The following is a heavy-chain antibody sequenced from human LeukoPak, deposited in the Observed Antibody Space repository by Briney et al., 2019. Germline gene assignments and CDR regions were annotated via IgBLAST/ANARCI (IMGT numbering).Heavy chain of an antibody. J-gene: IGHJ4*02. Sequence: GGSLRLSCAASGFTFSSYNMNWVRQAPGKGLEWVSYISSSSNTIYYADSVKGRFTISRDNAKNSLYLQMNSLRAEDTAVYYCARDTSSSSWYFPEPYEYYFDYWGQGTLVTVSS. CDR1: GFTFSSYN. CDR3: ARDTSSSSWYFPEPYEYYFDY. D-gene: IGHD6-13*01. CDR2: ISSSSNTI. V-gene: IGHV3-48*01.